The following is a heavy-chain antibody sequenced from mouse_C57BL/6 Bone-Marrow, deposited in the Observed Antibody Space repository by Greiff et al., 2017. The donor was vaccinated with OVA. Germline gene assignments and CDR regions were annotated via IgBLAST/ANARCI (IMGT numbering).Heavy chain of an antibody. D-gene: IGHD1-1*01. V-gene: IGHV5-17*01. CDR1: GFTFSVYG. Sequence: EGRGGEGGGGGGGRGGGRERGGWAGGFTFSVYGMHWVRQWREKGLEWVAYISSGSITIYYADTVKGRFTISRDNAKNTLFLQMTSLRSEDTAMYYCARNFNYYGSDWYFDVWGTGTTVTVSS. CDR3: ARNFNYYGSDWYFDV. CDR2: ISSGSITI. J-gene: IGHJ1*03.